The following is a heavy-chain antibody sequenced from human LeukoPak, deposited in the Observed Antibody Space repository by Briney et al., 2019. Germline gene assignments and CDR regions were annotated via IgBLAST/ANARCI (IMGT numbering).Heavy chain of an antibody. D-gene: IGHD1-1*01. CDR1: GYTFTSYY. V-gene: IGHV1-46*01. CDR2: INPSGGST. Sequence: ASVKVSCKASGYTFTSYYMHWVRQAPGQGLEWMGIINPSGGSTSYAQKFQGRITMTRDMSTSTVYMELSSLRSEDTAVYYCARATDNGGFDYWGQGTLVTVSS. J-gene: IGHJ4*02. CDR3: ARATDNGGFDY.